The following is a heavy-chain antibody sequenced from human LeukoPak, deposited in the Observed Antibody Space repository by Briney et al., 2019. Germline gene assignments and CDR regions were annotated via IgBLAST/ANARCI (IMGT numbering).Heavy chain of an antibody. Sequence: GGSLRLSCVASGFSFNTFALTWVRQAPGKGLEWVSTISDYPHYADSVRGRFTISRDNSRKTVFLQMNSLRAEDTAVYYCARANSVTYSYYFDFWGQGTLVTVSS. J-gene: IGHJ4*02. D-gene: IGHD1-26*01. CDR3: ARANSVTYSYYFDF. V-gene: IGHV3-23*05. CDR2: ISDYP. CDR1: GFSFNTFA.